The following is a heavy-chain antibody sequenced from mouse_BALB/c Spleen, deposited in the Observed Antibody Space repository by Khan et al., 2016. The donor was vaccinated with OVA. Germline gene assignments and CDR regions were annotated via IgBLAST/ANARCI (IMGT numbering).Heavy chain of an antibody. CDR1: GFSLTAYG. V-gene: IGHV2-6-7*01. Sequence: QVQLKESGPGLVAPSQNLSITCTVSGFSLTAYGVNWVRQSPGKGLEWLGMIWGDGSTDYNSALISRLSISKDNSQSQVFLKMNSLQTDDTARYYCARELRLGGFAYWGQGTLVTVSA. CDR2: IWGDGST. J-gene: IGHJ3*01. D-gene: IGHD1-2*01. CDR3: ARELRLGGFAY.